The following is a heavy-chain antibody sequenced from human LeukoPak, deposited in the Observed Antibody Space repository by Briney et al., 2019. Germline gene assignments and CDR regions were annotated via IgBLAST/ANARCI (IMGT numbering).Heavy chain of an antibody. D-gene: IGHD3-22*01. J-gene: IGHJ4*02. CDR3: AREGYYYDSSGISFDY. CDR2: IWHDGSKQ. Sequence: PGGSLRLSCAGSGFTFSHYGIYWVRQAPGKGLEWVAAIWHDGSKQLYRDAVKGRFTISRDDSKNTVFLQMNSLRAEDTAVYYCAREGYYYDSSGISFDYWGQGTLVTVSS. V-gene: IGHV3-33*01. CDR1: GFTFSHYG.